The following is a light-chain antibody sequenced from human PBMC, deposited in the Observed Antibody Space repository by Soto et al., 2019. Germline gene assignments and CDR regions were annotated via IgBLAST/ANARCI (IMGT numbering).Light chain of an antibody. J-gene: IGLJ3*02. CDR1: SSDVGSYNY. CDR3: SSYSTSSSLVV. V-gene: IGLV2-14*03. CDR2: EVT. Sequence: QSALTQPASVSGSPGQSITISCTGTSSDVGSYNYVSWYQQHPGKAHKLMIYEVTNRPSGVSNRFSGSKSGNTASLTISGLQAEDEAVYYCSSYSTSSSLVVFGGGTKLTVL.